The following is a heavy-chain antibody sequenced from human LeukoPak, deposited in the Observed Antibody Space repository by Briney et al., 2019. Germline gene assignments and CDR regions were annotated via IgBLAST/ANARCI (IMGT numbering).Heavy chain of an antibody. V-gene: IGHV3-53*01. J-gene: IGHJ4*02. CDR1: GFTVSGDY. CDR3: ARAIQFGGYFDY. D-gene: IGHD2-15*01. Sequence: PGGSLRLSCAVSGFTVSGDYMGWVRQAPGGGLEWVSVIYGADSTYYADSVKGRFTISRDNSKNTLYLQMNSLRVEDTAVYYCARAIQFGGYFDYWGQGTLVTVSP. CDR2: IYGADST.